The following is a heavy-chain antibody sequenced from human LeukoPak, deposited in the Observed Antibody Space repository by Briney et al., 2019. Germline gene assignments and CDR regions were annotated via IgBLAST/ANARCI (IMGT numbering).Heavy chain of an antibody. CDR3: ARGASSSWYYVDE. CDR1: GFTFSSYA. V-gene: IGHV3-30-3*01. Sequence: RSGGSLRLSCAASGFTFSSYAMQWVRQAPGKGLEWVAVISYDGSNAYYADSVKGRFTISRDNSKNTLYVQMNSLRAEDTAVYYCARGASSSWYYVDEWGEGTLVTVSS. D-gene: IGHD6-13*01. CDR2: ISYDGSNA. J-gene: IGHJ4*02.